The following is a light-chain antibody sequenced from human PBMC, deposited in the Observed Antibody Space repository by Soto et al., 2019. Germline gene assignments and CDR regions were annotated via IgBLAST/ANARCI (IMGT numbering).Light chain of an antibody. V-gene: IGKV1-9*01. J-gene: IGKJ1*01. CDR3: QHYNNWPPWT. Sequence: IQEAKSRSSLSASAGDRVXXNCRASQGISSYLAWYQQKPGKAPKLLIYAASTLQSGVPSRFRGRGSGTEFTLTINSLQSEDFAVYYCQHYNNWPPWTFGQGTKLDLK. CDR1: QGISSY. CDR2: AAS.